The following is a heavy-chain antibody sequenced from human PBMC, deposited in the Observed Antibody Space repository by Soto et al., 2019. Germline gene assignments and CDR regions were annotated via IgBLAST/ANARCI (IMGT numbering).Heavy chain of an antibody. Sequence: GGSLRLSCSASGFTFSSYAMHWVRQAPGKGLEYVSAISSNGGSTYYADSVKGRFTISRDNSKNTLYLQMSSLRAEDTAVYYCANGAVAGLYYFDYWGQGILVTVSS. V-gene: IGHV3-64D*06. CDR1: GFTFSSYA. J-gene: IGHJ4*02. D-gene: IGHD6-19*01. CDR2: ISSNGGST. CDR3: ANGAVAGLYYFDY.